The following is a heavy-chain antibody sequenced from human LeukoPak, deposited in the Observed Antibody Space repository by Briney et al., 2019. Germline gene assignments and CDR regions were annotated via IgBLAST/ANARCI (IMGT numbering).Heavy chain of an antibody. Sequence: GASVKVSCKASGYTFTSYGISWVRQAPGQGLEWMGWISAYNGNTNYAQKLQGRVTMTTDTSTSTAYMELRSLRSDDTAVYYCARDELRYFDWSAGPYFDYWGQGTLVTVSS. J-gene: IGHJ4*02. D-gene: IGHD3-9*01. V-gene: IGHV1-18*04. CDR1: GYTFTSYG. CDR3: ARDELRYFDWSAGPYFDY. CDR2: ISAYNGNT.